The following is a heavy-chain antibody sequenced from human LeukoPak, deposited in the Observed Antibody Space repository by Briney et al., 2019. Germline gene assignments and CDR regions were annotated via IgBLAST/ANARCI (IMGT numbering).Heavy chain of an antibody. J-gene: IGHJ5*02. CDR3: ARDHVVGLAPFAP. CDR1: VYTFTNYA. CDR2: SNTGKGNT. D-gene: IGHD2-15*01. V-gene: IGHV1-3*04. Sequence: ASVKVSCKSSVYTFTNYAMHWVRQAPGERLEWVGCSNTGKGNTKYSQKFQNRLTITMDTSASTAYMELSSLRSEDTPVYYCARDHVVGLAPFAPWGQGTLVTVSS.